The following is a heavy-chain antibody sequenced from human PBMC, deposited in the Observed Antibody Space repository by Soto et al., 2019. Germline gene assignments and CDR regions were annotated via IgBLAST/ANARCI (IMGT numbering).Heavy chain of an antibody. CDR3: ARVRFLEWLLPRNWFDP. CDR2: INHSGST. J-gene: IGHJ5*02. D-gene: IGHD3-3*01. CDR1: GGSFRGYY. Sequence: LSLTCAVYGGSFRGYYWSWIRQPPGKGLEWIGEINHSGSTNYNPSLKSRVTISVDTSKNQFSLKLSSVTAADTAVYYCARVRFLEWLLPRNWFDPWGQGTLVTVSS. V-gene: IGHV4-34*01.